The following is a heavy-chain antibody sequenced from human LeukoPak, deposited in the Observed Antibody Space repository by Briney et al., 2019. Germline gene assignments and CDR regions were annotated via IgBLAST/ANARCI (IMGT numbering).Heavy chain of an antibody. V-gene: IGHV1-3*03. CDR1: GHTFTDYA. J-gene: IGHJ4*02. CDR3: ARGGKQWRGGNYFDS. CDR2: ITTGRGET. Sequence: GASVKVSCKASGHTFTDYALHWVRQAPGQSLEWMGWITTGRGETRYSQEFQRRITFTRDTSASTVYMDLSDLRSEDTAVYYCARGGKQWRGGNYFDSWGQGTLVAVSS. D-gene: IGHD6-19*01.